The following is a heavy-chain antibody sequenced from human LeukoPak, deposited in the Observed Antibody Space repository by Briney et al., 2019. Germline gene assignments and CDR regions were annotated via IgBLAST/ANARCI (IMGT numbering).Heavy chain of an antibody. CDR3: ARAYDYVWGSYRYYFDY. J-gene: IGHJ4*02. Sequence: GESLKISCKGSGYSFPSYWIGWVRQMPGKGLEWMGIIYPGDSDTRYSPSFKGQVTMSVDKSISTAYLQWSSLKASDTAMYYCARAYDYVWGSYRYYFDYWGQGTLVTVSS. CDR2: IYPGDSDT. CDR1: GYSFPSYW. V-gene: IGHV5-51*01. D-gene: IGHD3-16*02.